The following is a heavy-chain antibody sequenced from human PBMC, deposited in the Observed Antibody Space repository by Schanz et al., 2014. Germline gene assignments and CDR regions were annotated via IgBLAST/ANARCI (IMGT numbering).Heavy chain of an antibody. D-gene: IGHD3-3*01. CDR1: GFAVDNYY. CDR2: ISGSGGST. Sequence: VQLVESGGGVVQPGRSLRLSCAASGFAVDNYYMSCVRQAPGRGLEWVSAISGSGGSTYYADSVKGRFTISSDNSKSTLYLQMSSLRAEDTAVYYCVRDSFFAFDYWGQGTLVNVSS. J-gene: IGHJ4*02. CDR3: VRDSFFAFDY. V-gene: IGHV3-23*04.